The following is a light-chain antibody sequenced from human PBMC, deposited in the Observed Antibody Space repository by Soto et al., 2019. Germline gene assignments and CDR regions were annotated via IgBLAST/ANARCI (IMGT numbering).Light chain of an antibody. V-gene: IGKV3-20*01. Sequence: EIVLTQSPGTLSFSPGERATLSCRASQDVSSSSVAWYQQKPGQAPRLLVYGASSRATGIPDRFSGSGSGTDFTLTISRLEPADFALYYCQQYGNSPLTFGGGTKVEIK. CDR1: QDVSSSS. CDR3: QQYGNSPLT. CDR2: GAS. J-gene: IGKJ4*01.